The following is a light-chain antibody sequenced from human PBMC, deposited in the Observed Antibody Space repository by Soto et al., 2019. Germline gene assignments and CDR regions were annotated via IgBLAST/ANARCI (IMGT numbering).Light chain of an antibody. CDR3: QQYNTYSQGS. J-gene: IGKJ1*01. CDR2: DAS. V-gene: IGKV1-5*01. CDR1: QSISGW. Sequence: DIQMTQSPSTLSASVGDRVTITCRASQSISGWLAWYQQKPGKAPKLLIYDASYLESGVPSRFSGSGSGTEFTLTISSLQPDDFATYYCQQYNTYSQGSFCQGTKADIK.